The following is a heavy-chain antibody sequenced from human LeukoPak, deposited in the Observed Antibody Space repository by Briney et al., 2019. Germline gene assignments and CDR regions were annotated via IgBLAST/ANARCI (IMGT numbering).Heavy chain of an antibody. CDR3: AKDADDYGSGNCLDY. D-gene: IGHD3-10*01. J-gene: IGHJ4*02. Sequence: PGGSLRLSCAASGFTFSSYGMHWVRQAPGKGLEWVAFIRYDGSQKFYADSVKGRFIISRDNSKNTLYLQMNSLRIEDTAVHFCAKDADDYGSGNCLDYWGQGTLVTVSS. CDR2: IRYDGSQK. V-gene: IGHV3-30*02. CDR1: GFTFSSYG.